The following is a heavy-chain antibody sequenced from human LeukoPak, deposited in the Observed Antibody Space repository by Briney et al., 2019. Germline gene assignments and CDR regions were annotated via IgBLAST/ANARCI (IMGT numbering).Heavy chain of an antibody. J-gene: IGHJ4*02. CDR2: IWNDGSYK. Sequence: GGSLRLSCAASGFTFTTYGMHWVRQAPGKGLEWVAVIWNDGSYKHYADSVKSRFTISRDDSKNTIYMQMNSLRAEDTAVYYCARDLWQQMIQGYDYWGQGTLVTVSS. CDR3: ARDLWQQMIQGYDY. CDR1: GFTFTTYG. V-gene: IGHV3-33*01. D-gene: IGHD6-13*01.